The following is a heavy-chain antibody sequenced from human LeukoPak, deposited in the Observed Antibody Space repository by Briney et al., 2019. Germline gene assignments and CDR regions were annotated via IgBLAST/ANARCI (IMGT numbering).Heavy chain of an antibody. V-gene: IGHV4-39*07. CDR2: IYYSRST. D-gene: IGHD3-10*01. CDR1: GGSISSSSYY. CDR3: ARDHREWFGELFGAFDI. Sequence: SETLSLTCTVSGGSISSSSYYWGWIRQPPGKGLEWIGSIYYSRSTYYNPSLKSRVTISVDTSKNQFSLKLSSVTAADTAVYYCARDHREWFGELFGAFDIWGQGTMVTVSS. J-gene: IGHJ3*02.